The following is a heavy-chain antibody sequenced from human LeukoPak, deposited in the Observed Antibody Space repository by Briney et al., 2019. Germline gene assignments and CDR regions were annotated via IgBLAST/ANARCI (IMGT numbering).Heavy chain of an antibody. CDR3: ARGGYDFWSGYFRYYFDY. CDR2: IWYDGSNK. J-gene: IGHJ4*02. V-gene: IGHV3-33*01. CDR1: GFTFSSYG. Sequence: PGGSLRLSCEASGFTFSSYGMHWVRQAPGKGLEWVAVIWYDGSNKYYADSVKGRFTISRDNSKNTLYLQMNSLRAEDTAVYYCARGGYDFWSGYFRYYFDYWGQGTLVTVSS. D-gene: IGHD3-3*01.